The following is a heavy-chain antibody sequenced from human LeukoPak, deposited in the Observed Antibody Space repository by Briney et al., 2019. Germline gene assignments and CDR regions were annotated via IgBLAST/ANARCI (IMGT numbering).Heavy chain of an antibody. CDR1: GYSFTSYW. CDR2: IYPRDSDT. D-gene: IGHD5-12*01. J-gene: IGHJ6*02. CDR3: ARTVATIPYYYYGMDV. V-gene: IGHV5-51*01. Sequence: GESLKISCKGSGYSFTSYWIGWVRQQPGKGLESMGIIYPRDSDTRYSPSIQGQVTISADKSITTAYLQRSSLKASDTAMYYCARTVATIPYYYYGMDVWGQGTTVTVSS.